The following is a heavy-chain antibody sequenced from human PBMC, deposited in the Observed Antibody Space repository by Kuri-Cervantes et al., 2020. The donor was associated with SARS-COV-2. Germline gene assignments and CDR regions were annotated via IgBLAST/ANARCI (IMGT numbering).Heavy chain of an antibody. D-gene: IGHD3-10*01. Sequence: GSLRLSCTVSGYSISSGYYWGWIRQPSGKGLEWIGSIYHSGSTYYNPSLKSRVTISVDTSRNQFSLKLSSVTAADTAVYYCARGPYGSGSYRIDYWGQGTLVTVSS. CDR1: GYSISSGYY. CDR3: ARGPYGSGSYRIDY. V-gene: IGHV4-38-2*02. J-gene: IGHJ4*02. CDR2: IYHSGST.